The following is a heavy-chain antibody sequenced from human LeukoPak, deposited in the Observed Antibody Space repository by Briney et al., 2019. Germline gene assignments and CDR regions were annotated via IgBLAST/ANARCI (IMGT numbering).Heavy chain of an antibody. Sequence: ASVKVSCKASGYTFTDYFMHWVRQAPGQGLEWMGWINTNTGNPTYAQGFTGRFVFSLDTSVSTAYLQISSLKAEDTAVYYCAREYDIVLMVYASRGFDPWGQGTLVTVSS. CDR2: INTNTGNP. D-gene: IGHD2-8*01. CDR1: GYTFTDYF. J-gene: IGHJ5*02. V-gene: IGHV7-4-1*02. CDR3: AREYDIVLMVYASRGFDP.